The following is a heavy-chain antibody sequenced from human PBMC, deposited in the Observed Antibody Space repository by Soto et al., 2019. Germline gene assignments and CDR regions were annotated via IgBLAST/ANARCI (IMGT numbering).Heavy chain of an antibody. V-gene: IGHV1-18*01. CDR2: ISAYNGNT. CDR3: GTGYCSAGSCALDY. J-gene: IGHJ4*02. CDR1: GYTFTSYA. D-gene: IGHD2-15*01. Sequence: ASVKVSCKASGYTFTSYAISWVRQAPGQGLEWMGWISAYNGNTKYAQKVQGRVTMTTDTSTSTAYMELRSLRSDDTAVYYCGTGYCSAGSCALDYWGQGTLVTVSS.